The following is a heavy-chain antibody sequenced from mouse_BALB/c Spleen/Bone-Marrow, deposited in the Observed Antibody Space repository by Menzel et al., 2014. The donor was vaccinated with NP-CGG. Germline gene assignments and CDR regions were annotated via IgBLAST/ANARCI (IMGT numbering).Heavy chain of an antibody. Sequence: LVESGGSVGFFCGASGFDFSRYWTSWVRQAPGKGLEWIGEINPDSSTINYTPSLKDKFIISRDNAKNTLYLQMSRVRSEDTALYYCARLYYYGNFAYWGQGTTLTVSS. CDR2: INPDSSTI. CDR1: GFDFSRYW. CDR3: ARLYYYGNFAY. J-gene: IGHJ2*01. V-gene: IGHV4-1*02. D-gene: IGHD1-1*01.